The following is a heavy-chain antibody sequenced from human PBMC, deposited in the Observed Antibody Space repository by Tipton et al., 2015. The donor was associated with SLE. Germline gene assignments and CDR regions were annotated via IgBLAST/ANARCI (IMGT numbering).Heavy chain of an antibody. D-gene: IGHD5-12*01. Sequence: SLRLSCAASGFIFNGFGMHWVRQAPGKGLEWVANIYYDGSNKLYADSVRGRFTISRDNSKNRLYLQMTSLRAEDTGVYYCARDATNGYEDYFENWGQGTLVTVSS. J-gene: IGHJ4*02. V-gene: IGHV3-33*01. CDR2: IYYDGSNK. CDR1: GFIFNGFG. CDR3: ARDATNGYEDYFEN.